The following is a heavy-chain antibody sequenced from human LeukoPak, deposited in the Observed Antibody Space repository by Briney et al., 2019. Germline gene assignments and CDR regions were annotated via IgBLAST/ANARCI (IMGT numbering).Heavy chain of an antibody. D-gene: IGHD2-21*01. CDR2: INPNSGGT. Sequence: ASVKVSCKASGYTFSGYYMHWVRQAPGQGLEWVGWINPNSGGTNYAQKVQGRVTMTRDTSISTAYMELSRLRSDDTAVYYCAIGSAHIVVVIATDYYMDVWGKGTTVTVSS. CDR3: AIGSAHIVVVIATDYYMDV. CDR1: GYTFSGYY. J-gene: IGHJ6*03. V-gene: IGHV1-2*02.